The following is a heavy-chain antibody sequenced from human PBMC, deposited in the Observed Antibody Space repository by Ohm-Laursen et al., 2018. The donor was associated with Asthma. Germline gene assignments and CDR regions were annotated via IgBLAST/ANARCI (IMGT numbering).Heavy chain of an antibody. CDR2: ISGSGGST. CDR3: AKNYYGSGSYYRGTFDY. J-gene: IGHJ4*02. Sequence: SLRLSCSASGFTFSGYAMSWVRQAPGKGLEWVSAISGSGGSTYYADSVKGRFTISRDNSKNTLYLQMNSLRGEDTAVYYCAKNYYGSGSYYRGTFDYWGQGTLVTVSS. V-gene: IGHV3-23*01. D-gene: IGHD3-10*01. CDR1: GFTFSGYA.